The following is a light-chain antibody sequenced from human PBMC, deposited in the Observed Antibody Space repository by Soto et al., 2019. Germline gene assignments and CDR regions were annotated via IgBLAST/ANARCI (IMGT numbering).Light chain of an antibody. Sequence: EIVLTQSPGTLSLSPGERATLSCRASQSVRNSYLAWYQQKPGQAPRLLISGASNRATGIPDRFSGSESGTDFTLSISSLEPDDFAVYYCQQYGDSRGTVGQGTKVEIK. CDR2: GAS. CDR3: QQYGDSRGT. CDR1: QSVRNSY. V-gene: IGKV3-20*01. J-gene: IGKJ1*01.